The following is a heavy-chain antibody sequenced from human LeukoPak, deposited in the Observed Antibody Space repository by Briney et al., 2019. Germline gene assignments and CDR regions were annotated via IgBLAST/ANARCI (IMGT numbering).Heavy chain of an antibody. CDR1: GYTYTTYG. CDR2: ISGNGDNT. Sequence: WASVKVSCKASGYTYTTYGISWVRQAPGQGLEWMGWISGNGDNTKYVQEFQGRVTMTTDTSTSTAYMDLRNLRSDDTAIYYCARVHGYYIGLYYFDYWGQGTLVTVSS. V-gene: IGHV1-18*01. D-gene: IGHD4-17*01. CDR3: ARVHGYYIGLYYFDY. J-gene: IGHJ4*02.